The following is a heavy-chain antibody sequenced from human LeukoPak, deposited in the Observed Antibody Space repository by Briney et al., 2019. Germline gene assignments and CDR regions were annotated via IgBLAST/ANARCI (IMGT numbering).Heavy chain of an antibody. CDR3: ARGGITKVRGVPEFDAFDI. CDR1: GGTFSSYA. V-gene: IGHV1-69*13. Sequence: ASVKVSCKASGGTFSSYAISWVRQAPGQGLEWMGGIIPIFGTANYAQKFQGRVTITADESTSTAYMELSSLRSEDTAVYYCARGGITKVRGVPEFDAFDIWGQGTMVTVSS. J-gene: IGHJ3*02. CDR2: IIPIFGTA. D-gene: IGHD3-10*01.